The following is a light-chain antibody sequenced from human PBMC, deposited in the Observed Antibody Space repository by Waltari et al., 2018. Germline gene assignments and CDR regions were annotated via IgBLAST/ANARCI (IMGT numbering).Light chain of an antibody. CDR1: QYINSY. CDR2: AAS. J-gene: IGKJ1*01. Sequence: DIQMTQSPSSLSASVGDRVTITCRASQYINSYLNWYQHKVGKAPKLLTYAASSLQSGVPSRFSGSGSGTDFTLTISNLQPEDFATYYCQQSFSIPWAFGQGTKVEIK. V-gene: IGKV1-39*01. CDR3: QQSFSIPWA.